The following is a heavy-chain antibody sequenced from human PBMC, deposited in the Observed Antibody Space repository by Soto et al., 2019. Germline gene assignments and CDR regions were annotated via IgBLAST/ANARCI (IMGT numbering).Heavy chain of an antibody. V-gene: IGHV3-33*06. CDR2: ICYDGTNK. CDR1: GFIFSSYG. D-gene: IGHD1-26*01. J-gene: IGHJ4*02. CDR3: AKVSSGGYRNPFDS. Sequence: QVQLVESGGGVVQPGGSLRLSCAASGFIFSSYGMHWVRQAPGKGLEWVALICYDGTNKFYGDAVKGRFTISRDNAKNTVYLQMNSLRAEYTAVYYCAKVSSGGYRNPFDSWGQGTLVTVSA.